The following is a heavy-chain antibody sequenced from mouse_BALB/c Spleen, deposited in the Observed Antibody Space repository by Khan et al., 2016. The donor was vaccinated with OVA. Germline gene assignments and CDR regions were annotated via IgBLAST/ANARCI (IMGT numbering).Heavy chain of an antibody. D-gene: IGHD2-2*01. CDR3: ARHGYGGFAY. V-gene: IGHV1-18*01. Sequence: VQLKESGPELVKPGASVKIPCKASGYTFTDYNMAWVRQSHGKSLEWIGDIIPNNGGTIYNQKFKGKATLTVDKSSSTAYMELRSLTSEDTAVYYCARHGYGGFAYWGQGTLVTVSA. CDR1: GYTFTDYN. J-gene: IGHJ3*01. CDR2: IIPNNGGT.